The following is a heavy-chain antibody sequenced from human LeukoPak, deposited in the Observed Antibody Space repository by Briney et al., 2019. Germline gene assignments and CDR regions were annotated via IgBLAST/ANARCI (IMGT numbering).Heavy chain of an antibody. CDR2: IYYSGST. CDR3: ATIPTNVRNWFDP. CDR1: GGSISSGGYY. Sequence: PSQTLSLTCTVSGGSISSGGYYWSWIRQHPGKGLEWIGYIYYSGSTYYNPSLKSRVTISVDTSKNQFSLKLSSVTAADTAVYYCATIPTNVRNWFDPWGQGTLVTVSS. J-gene: IGHJ5*02. V-gene: IGHV4-31*03.